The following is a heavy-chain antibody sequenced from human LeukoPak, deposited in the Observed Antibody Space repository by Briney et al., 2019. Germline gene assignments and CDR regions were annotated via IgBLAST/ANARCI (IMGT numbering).Heavy chain of an antibody. V-gene: IGHV3-7*03. CDR1: GFTFSRYW. CDR2: IKEDGSKK. Sequence: GGSLRLSCAASGFTFSRYWMTWVRQAPGKGLEWVANIKEDGSKKNYVGSVKGRFTISRDNAKNSLYLQMNSLRAEDTAVYYCAKASFWGQGTLVTVSS. J-gene: IGHJ4*02. CDR3: AKASF.